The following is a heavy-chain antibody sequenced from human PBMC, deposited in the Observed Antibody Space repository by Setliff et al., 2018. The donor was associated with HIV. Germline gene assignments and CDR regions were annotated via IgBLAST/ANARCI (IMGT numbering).Heavy chain of an antibody. J-gene: IGHJ6*03. V-gene: IGHV1-2*02. Sequence: ASVKVSCKASRYTFTGYYMHWVRQAPGQGLEWMGWINPNSGGTNYAQKFQGRVTMTRDTSISTAYMELSWLRSDDTAVYYCARGMDGSSGYYYGYYDYYMDVWGKGTTVTVSS. CDR1: RYTFTGYY. D-gene: IGHD3-22*01. CDR3: ARGMDGSSGYYYGYYDYYMDV. CDR2: INPNSGGT.